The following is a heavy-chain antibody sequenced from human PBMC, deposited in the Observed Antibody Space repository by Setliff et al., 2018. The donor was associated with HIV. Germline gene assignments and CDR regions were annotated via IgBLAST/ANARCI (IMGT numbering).Heavy chain of an antibody. V-gene: IGHV1-3*01. D-gene: IGHD6-13*01. Sequence: ASVKVSCKASGYTFTTYSMHWVRQAPGRRLEWLGWINAGKGEKKYSQDLQDRITITSDTSANTAYMELSSLSSDDTAVYFCATRDQQLAAVGTAHDAFDIWGQGTMVTVSS. J-gene: IGHJ3*02. CDR1: GYTFTTYS. CDR2: INAGKGEK. CDR3: ATRDQQLAAVGTAHDAFDI.